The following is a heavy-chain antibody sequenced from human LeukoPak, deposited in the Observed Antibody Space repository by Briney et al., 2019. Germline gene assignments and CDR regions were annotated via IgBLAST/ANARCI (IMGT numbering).Heavy chain of an antibody. CDR2: ISGSGGGT. J-gene: IGHJ4*02. CDR1: GFSFSSYA. V-gene: IGHV3-23*01. D-gene: IGHD6-13*01. CDR3: AKEGSSWYFDY. Sequence: GGSLRLSCAASGFSFSSYAMSWVRQAPGKGLEWVSGISGSGGGTYYADSVKGRFTISRDNSKNTLYLQMNSLRDEDTAVYYCAKEGSSWYFDYWGQGTLVTVSS.